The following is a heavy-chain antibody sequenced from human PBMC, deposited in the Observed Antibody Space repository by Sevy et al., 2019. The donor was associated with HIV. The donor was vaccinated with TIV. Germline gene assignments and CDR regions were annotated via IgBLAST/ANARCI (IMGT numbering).Heavy chain of an antibody. J-gene: IGHJ3*02. CDR1: GFTFSGSA. Sequence: GGSLRLSCAASGFTFSGSAMHWVRQASGKGLEWVGRIRSKANSYATAYAASVKGRFTISRDDSKNTAYLQMNSLKTEDTAVYYCTRQQTTVVIPTFDTWGQGTMVTVSS. CDR3: TRQQTTVVIPTFDT. V-gene: IGHV3-73*01. D-gene: IGHD4-17*01. CDR2: IRSKANSYAT.